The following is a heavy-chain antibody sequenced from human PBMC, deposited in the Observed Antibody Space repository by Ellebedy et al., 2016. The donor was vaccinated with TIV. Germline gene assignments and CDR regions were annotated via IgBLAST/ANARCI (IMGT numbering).Heavy chain of an antibody. CDR2: LNQDGSQK. CDR3: ARAGYVSAYDI. Sequence: GGSLRLSCAASGFTFSSYWMAWVRQAPGKGLEWVANLNQDGSQKYHVDSVKGRFTTSRDNAKNSLYLQMNSLRAEDTAVYYCARAGYVSAYDIWGQGTRVTVSS. V-gene: IGHV3-7*03. D-gene: IGHD2-15*01. CDR1: GFTFSSYW. J-gene: IGHJ3*02.